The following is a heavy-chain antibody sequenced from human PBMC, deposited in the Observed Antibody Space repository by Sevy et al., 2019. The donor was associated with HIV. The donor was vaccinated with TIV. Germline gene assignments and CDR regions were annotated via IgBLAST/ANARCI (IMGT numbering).Heavy chain of an antibody. D-gene: IGHD1-1*01. Sequence: GGSLRLSCAASGFIFNTYWMSWVRQSPEKGLEWVANINLDGSEKFYGDSVKGRFTVSRDNTKNLLFLQMNSLRGEDTAMYFCARNNAGGNPWVHWGQGTLVTVSS. CDR2: INLDGSEK. V-gene: IGHV3-7*01. CDR3: ARNNAGGNPWVH. J-gene: IGHJ4*02. CDR1: GFIFNTYW.